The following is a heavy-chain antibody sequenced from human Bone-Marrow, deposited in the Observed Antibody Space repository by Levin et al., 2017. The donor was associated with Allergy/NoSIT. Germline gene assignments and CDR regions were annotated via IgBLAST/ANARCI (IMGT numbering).Heavy chain of an antibody. CDR3: ARNGAWSFEF. CDR1: GFTFSGYW. V-gene: IGHV3-7*02. J-gene: IGHJ4*02. Sequence: GGSLRLSCASSGFTFSGYWMAWVRQAPGKGLEWVANRNRYGGDGYYVDSVKGRFTISRDNARNSLDLQMNSLRVEDTAVYYCARNGAWSFEFWGQGTLVTVSS. CDR2: RNRYGGDG. D-gene: IGHD2-8*01.